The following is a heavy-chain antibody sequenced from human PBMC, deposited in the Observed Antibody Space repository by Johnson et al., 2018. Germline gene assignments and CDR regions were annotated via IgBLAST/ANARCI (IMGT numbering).Heavy chain of an antibody. CDR1: GFTFINYV. Sequence: EVQLLESGGALVQPGGSLRLSCVVSGFTFINYVMNWVRQAPGRGLEWISVISESGDTTYYADSVKGRFTISRHDSQKTLFLQMSGLGAEDTAVYFCATGHYLAGTTCSQHWGQGTLVTVSS. CDR3: ATGHYLAGTTCSQH. J-gene: IGHJ1*01. CDR2: ISESGDTT. V-gene: IGHV3-23*01. D-gene: IGHD1-7*01.